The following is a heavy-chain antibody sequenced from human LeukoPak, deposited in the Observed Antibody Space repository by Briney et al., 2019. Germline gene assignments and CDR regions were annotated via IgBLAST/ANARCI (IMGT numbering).Heavy chain of an antibody. D-gene: IGHD4-23*01. CDR3: ARYQGSVTVVTPSPLDY. V-gene: IGHV3-48*04. J-gene: IGHJ4*02. CDR2: ISSSSSTI. CDR1: GFTFSSYS. Sequence: GGSLRLSCAASGFTFSSYSMNWVRQAPGKGLEWVSYISSSSSTIYYADSVKGRFTISRDNAKNSLYLQMNSLRAEDTAVYYCARYQGSVTVVTPSPLDYWGQGTLVTVSS.